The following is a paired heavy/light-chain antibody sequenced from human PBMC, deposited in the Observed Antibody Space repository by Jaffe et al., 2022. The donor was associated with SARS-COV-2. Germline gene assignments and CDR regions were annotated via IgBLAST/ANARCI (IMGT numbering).Heavy chain of an antibody. D-gene: IGHD3-16*01. Sequence: EVQLVESGGGLVQPGGSLRLSCGASGFTFSSFWMTWVRQAPGRGLELVSIINQDGSVNYYVDPVKGRFTVSRDNAKNSLYLQMNSLRGEDTAVYYCGREDWGPDYWGQGTLVTVSS. CDR1: GFTFSSFW. V-gene: IGHV3-7*01. CDR2: INQDGSVN. J-gene: IGHJ4*02. CDR3: GREDWGPDY.
Light chain of an antibody. CDR3: MQATHWPRT. V-gene: IGKV2-30*02. Sequence: DVVMTQSPLSLPVTLGQPASISCRSSQSLVHSDGNTYLNWFQQRPGQSPRRLIYKISNRGSGVPDRFSGSGSGTDFTLKISRVEAEDVGVYYCMQATHWPRTFGQGTKVEIK. CDR1: QSLVHSDGNTY. J-gene: IGKJ1*01. CDR2: KIS.